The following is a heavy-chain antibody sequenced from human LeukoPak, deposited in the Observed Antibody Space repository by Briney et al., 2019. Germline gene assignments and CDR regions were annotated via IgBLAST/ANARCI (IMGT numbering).Heavy chain of an antibody. V-gene: IGHV4-39*07. CDR3: ARVSQSGYDERRSLDY. J-gene: IGHJ4*02. CDR1: GGSISYSNSY. Sequence: SETLSLTCTVSGGSISYSNSYWGWIRQPPGKGLEWIGNIYFSGSTYYKQSLKSRVTISVDTSKNQFSLKLRSVTAADTAVYYCARVSQSGYDERRSLDYWGQGTLVTVSS. CDR2: IYFSGST. D-gene: IGHD5-12*01.